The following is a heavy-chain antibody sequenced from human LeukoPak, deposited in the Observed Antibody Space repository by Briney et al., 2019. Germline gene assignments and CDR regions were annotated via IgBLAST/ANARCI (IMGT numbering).Heavy chain of an antibody. Sequence: SETLSLTCTVSGGSISSYYWSWIRQPPGKGLEGIGYIYYSGSTNYNPSLKSRVTISVDTSKNQFSLKLSSVTAADTAVYYCAGGGGSSGWIDYWGQGTLVTVSS. V-gene: IGHV4-59*01. J-gene: IGHJ4*02. CDR1: GGSISSYY. CDR2: IYYSGST. D-gene: IGHD6-19*01. CDR3: AGGGGSSGWIDY.